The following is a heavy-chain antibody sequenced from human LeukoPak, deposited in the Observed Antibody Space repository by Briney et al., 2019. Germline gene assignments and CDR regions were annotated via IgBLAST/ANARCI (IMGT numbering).Heavy chain of an antibody. D-gene: IGHD3-9*01. Sequence: PGGSLRLSCAASGFTFSSYAMSWVRQAPGKGLEWVSAVSGSGGSTYYADSVKGRFTISRDNSKNTLYLQMNSLRAEDTAVYYCAKDGSADYDILTGYYKPLYFDYWGQGTLVTVSS. CDR1: GFTFSSYA. V-gene: IGHV3-23*01. J-gene: IGHJ4*02. CDR2: VSGSGGST. CDR3: AKDGSADYDILTGYYKPLYFDY.